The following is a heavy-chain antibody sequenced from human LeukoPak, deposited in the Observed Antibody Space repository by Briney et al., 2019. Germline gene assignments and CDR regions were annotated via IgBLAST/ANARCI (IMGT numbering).Heavy chain of an antibody. Sequence: PGGSLRLSCAASGFTFSTYWMHWVRQAPGKGLVWVSRINSDGSSTSYADSVKGRFTISRDNAKNTLFLQMNSLRAEDTAVYYCARGRGVANFDYWGHGNLCTVSS. CDR3: ARGRGVANFDY. J-gene: IGHJ4*01. CDR1: GFTFSTYW. V-gene: IGHV3-74*01. CDR2: INSDGSST. D-gene: IGHD2-21*01.